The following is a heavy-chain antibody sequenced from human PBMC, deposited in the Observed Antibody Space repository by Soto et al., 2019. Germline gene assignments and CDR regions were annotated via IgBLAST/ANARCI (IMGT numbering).Heavy chain of an antibody. J-gene: IGHJ4*02. CDR1: GGTFSSYA. D-gene: IGHD6-13*01. V-gene: IGHV1-69*10. CDR2: INPIIGKA. Sequence: GASVKVSCKASGGTFSSYAISWVRQATGQGLEWMGGINPIIGKANYAQKFQGRVTMTRNTSISTAYMELSSLRSEDTAVYYCARSRHRASSSPMGYWGQGTLVTVSS. CDR3: ARSRHRASSSPMGY.